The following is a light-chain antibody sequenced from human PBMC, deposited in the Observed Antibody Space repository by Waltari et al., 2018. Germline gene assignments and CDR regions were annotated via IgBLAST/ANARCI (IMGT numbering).Light chain of an antibody. V-gene: IGLV2-8*01. Sequence: QSALTQPPSASGSPGQSVTISCTGTSSDVGGYNYVSWYRQHPGKAPELMIFEVSKRPSGVPDRFSGSKSGNTASLTVSVLQAEDEADYYCSSYAGSNSFDVVFGGGTKWTVL. CDR3: SSYAGSNSFDVV. CDR1: SSDVGGYNY. CDR2: EVS. J-gene: IGLJ2*01.